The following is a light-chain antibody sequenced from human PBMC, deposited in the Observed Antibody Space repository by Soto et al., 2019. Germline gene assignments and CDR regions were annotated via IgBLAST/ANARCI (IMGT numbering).Light chain of an antibody. CDR2: DVR. V-gene: IGLV2-14*03. CDR1: SSDIGAYEH. CDR3: ASKTTSSTVL. J-gene: IGLJ2*01. Sequence: QSVLTQPSSMSGSPGQSITISCTGTSSDIGAYEHVSWYQQRPGRAPKVLIYDVRIRPSEVSNRFSGSKSGDTASLTISGLQAEYEAVYYYASKTTSSTVLFGGGTKLTVL.